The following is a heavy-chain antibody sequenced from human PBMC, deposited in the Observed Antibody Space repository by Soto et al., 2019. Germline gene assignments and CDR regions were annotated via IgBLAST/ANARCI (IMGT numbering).Heavy chain of an antibody. CDR3: ARRSRSDAFDI. V-gene: IGHV5-51*01. J-gene: IGHJ3*02. CDR1: GYSFTNYW. Sequence: GESLKISCKRSGYSFTNYWIGWVRQMPGKGLEWMGIIYPGDSDTRYSPSFQGQVTISADKSISTAYVQWSSLKASDTAMYYCARRSRSDAFDIWGQGTRVTVSS. D-gene: IGHD2-2*01. CDR2: IYPGDSDT.